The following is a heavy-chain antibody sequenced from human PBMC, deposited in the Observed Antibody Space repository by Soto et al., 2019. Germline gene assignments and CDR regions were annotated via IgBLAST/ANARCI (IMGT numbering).Heavy chain of an antibody. D-gene: IGHD3-16*01. J-gene: IGHJ4*02. CDR2: IIPLLGTP. V-gene: IGHV1-69*13. Sequence: APVKVSCKVSGGSFNTYGIGWGRQAPGQGLEWMGEIIPLLGTPNYAQRFQGRVTITADESTTTAYMELSSLRSEDSAVYYCARLPVPMPYGGGVFDVRGQRTPVTVYS. CDR3: ARLPVPMPYGGGVFDV. CDR1: GGSFNTYG.